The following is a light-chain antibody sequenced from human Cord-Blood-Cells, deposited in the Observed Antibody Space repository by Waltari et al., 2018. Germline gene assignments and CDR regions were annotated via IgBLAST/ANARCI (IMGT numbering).Light chain of an antibody. Sequence: DIVMTQSPDSLAVSLGARATINCKSSQSVLYSSNNKNYLAWYQQKQGQPPKLLIYWASTRESGVPDRFSGSGSGTDFTLTISSLQAEDVAVYYCQQYYSTPITFGQGTRLEIK. CDR2: WAS. CDR3: QQYYSTPIT. CDR1: QSVLYSSNNKNY. V-gene: IGKV4-1*01. J-gene: IGKJ5*01.